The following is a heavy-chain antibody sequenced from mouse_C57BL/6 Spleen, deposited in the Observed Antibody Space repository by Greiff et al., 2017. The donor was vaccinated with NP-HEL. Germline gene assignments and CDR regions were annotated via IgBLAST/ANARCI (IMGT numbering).Heavy chain of an antibody. CDR3: ASDSSGYVENYFDY. V-gene: IGHV1-4*01. J-gene: IGHJ2*01. CDR1: GYTFTSYT. CDR2: INPSSGYT. D-gene: IGHD3-2*02. Sequence: QVQLQQSGAELARPGASVKMSCKASGYTFTSYTMHWVKQRPGQGLEWIGYINPSSGYTKYNQKFKDKATLTADKSSSTAYMQLSSLPSEDSAVYYCASDSSGYVENYFDYWGQGTTLTVSS.